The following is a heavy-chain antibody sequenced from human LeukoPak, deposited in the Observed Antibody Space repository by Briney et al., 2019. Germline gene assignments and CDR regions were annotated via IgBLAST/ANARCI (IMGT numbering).Heavy chain of an antibody. CDR2: ISGSGGST. V-gene: IGHV3-23*01. J-gene: IGHJ4*02. CDR3: AKAPRVRVYFDY. D-gene: IGHD1-1*01. Sequence: GGSLRLSCAASGFTFSSYAVSWVRQAPGKGLEWVSAISGSGGSTYYADSVEGRFTISRDNSKNTLYLRMNSLRAEDTAVYYCAKAPRVRVYFDYWGQGTLVTVSS. CDR1: GFTFSSYA.